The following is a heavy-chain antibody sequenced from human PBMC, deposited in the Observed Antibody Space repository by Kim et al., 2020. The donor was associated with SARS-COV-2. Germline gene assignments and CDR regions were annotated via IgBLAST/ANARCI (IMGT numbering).Heavy chain of an antibody. D-gene: IGHD3-10*01. CDR1: GLTFSSYG. J-gene: IGHJ6*02. Sequence: GGSLRLSCAASGLTFSSYGMHWVRQAPGKGLEWVAVISYDGSNKYYADSVKGRFTISRDNSKNTLYLQMNSLRAEDTAVYYCARAQHMVRGVIGIHYYGMAVWGQGTTVTVSS. CDR2: ISYDGSNK. CDR3: ARAQHMVRGVIGIHYYGMAV. V-gene: IGHV3-33*05.